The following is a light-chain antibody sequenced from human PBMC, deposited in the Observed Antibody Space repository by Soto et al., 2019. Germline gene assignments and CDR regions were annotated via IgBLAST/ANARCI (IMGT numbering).Light chain of an antibody. CDR2: EGS. V-gene: IGLV2-23*01. CDR3: CSYASSSTYV. CDR1: SSDVGNYNL. Sequence: QSALTQPASVSGSPGQSITISCTGTSSDVGNYNLVSWYQHDPGKAPKLLIYEGSKWPSGVSDRFSGSKSGNTASLTISGLQAEDEADYCCSYASSSTYVFGTGTKLTVL. J-gene: IGLJ1*01.